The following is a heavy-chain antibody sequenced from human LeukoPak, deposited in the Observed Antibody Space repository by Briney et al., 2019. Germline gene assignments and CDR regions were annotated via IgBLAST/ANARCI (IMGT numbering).Heavy chain of an antibody. J-gene: IGHJ4*02. CDR2: INPNSGGT. V-gene: IGHV1-2*06. CDR3: AREMTTLTTPLGY. CDR1: GYTFTGYY. Sequence: ASVKVSCKASGYTFTGYYIHWVRQAPGQGLEWMGRINPNSGGTNYAQRFEGRVTMTRDTSISTAYMELSRLRSDDTAVYHCAREMTTLTTPLGYWGQGTLVTVSS. D-gene: IGHD4-17*01.